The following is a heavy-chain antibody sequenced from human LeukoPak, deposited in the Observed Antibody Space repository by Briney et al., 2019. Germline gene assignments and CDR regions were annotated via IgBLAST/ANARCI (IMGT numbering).Heavy chain of an antibody. J-gene: IGHJ5*02. V-gene: IGHV5-51*01. Sequence: GESLKISCKGSRYSFSNYWIAWVRQMPGQGLEWMGLVYPGDSSTKYSPSFQGQVTISVDKSISTAYLQWSSLKASDTAMYYCARLPWVSSSSHWFDPWGQGTLVTVSS. CDR3: ARLPWVSSSSHWFDP. CDR2: VYPGDSST. CDR1: RYSFSNYW. D-gene: IGHD6-6*01.